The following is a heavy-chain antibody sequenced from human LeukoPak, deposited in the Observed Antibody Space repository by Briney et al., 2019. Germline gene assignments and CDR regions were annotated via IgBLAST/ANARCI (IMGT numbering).Heavy chain of an antibody. CDR2: MYAGGST. D-gene: IGHD6-6*01. Sequence: GGSLRLSCAASGLTVSSTHMSWVRQAPGKGLEWVSVMYAGGSTYYADSVRGRFTISRDNSKNTLFLQLNNVRAEDTAVYYCARDLGIAARPVFDQWGQGTLVTVSS. J-gene: IGHJ4*02. CDR3: ARDLGIAARPVFDQ. CDR1: GLTVSSTH. V-gene: IGHV3-53*01.